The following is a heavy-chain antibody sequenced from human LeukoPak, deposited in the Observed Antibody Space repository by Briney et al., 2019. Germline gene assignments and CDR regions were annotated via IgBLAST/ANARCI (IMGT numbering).Heavy chain of an antibody. D-gene: IGHD4-17*01. CDR3: AKSPMTTVTTPDY. J-gene: IGHJ4*02. CDR1: GFTFSSYG. CDR2: IWYDGSNK. Sequence: PGRSLRLSCAASGFTFSSYGMHWVRQAPGKGLEWVAVIWYDGSNKYYADSVKGRFTISRDNSKNTLYLQMNSLRAEDTAAYYCAKSPMTTVTTPDYWGQGTLVTVSS. V-gene: IGHV3-33*06.